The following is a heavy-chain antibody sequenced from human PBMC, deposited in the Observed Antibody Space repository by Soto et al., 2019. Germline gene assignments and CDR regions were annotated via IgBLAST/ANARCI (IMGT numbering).Heavy chain of an antibody. V-gene: IGHV1-18*01. D-gene: IGHD3-10*01. CDR3: ARVYGSGSYIAFDF. CDR2: ISALNGNT. Sequence: QVQLVQSGAEVKKPGASVKVSCKASGYTFTHYGISWVRQAPGQGLAWMGWISALNGNTKYVDNFQDRVTMTTDTSTNTLYMEVRSLRSDDTAIYYCARVYGSGSYIAFDFWGQGTMVTVSS. J-gene: IGHJ3*01. CDR1: GYTFTHYG.